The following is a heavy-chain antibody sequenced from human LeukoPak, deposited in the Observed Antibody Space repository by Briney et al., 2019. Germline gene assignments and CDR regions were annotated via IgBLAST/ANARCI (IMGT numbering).Heavy chain of an antibody. J-gene: IGHJ6*03. V-gene: IGHV1-69*05. CDR3: ARDEAKGLWGRHYYYYYMDV. CDR2: IIPIFGTA. Sequence: ASVKVSCKASGGTFSSYAISWVRQAPGQGLEWMGGIIPIFGTANYAQKFQGRVTITTDESTSTAYMELSSLRSEDTAVYYCARDEAKGLWGRHYYYYYMDVWGKGTTVTVSS. D-gene: IGHD7-27*01. CDR1: GGTFSSYA.